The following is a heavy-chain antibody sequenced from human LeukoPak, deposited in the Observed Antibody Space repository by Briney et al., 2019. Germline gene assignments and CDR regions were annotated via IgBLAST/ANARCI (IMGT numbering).Heavy chain of an antibody. CDR1: ELTFSNYA. D-gene: IGHD4-11*01. CDR2: ISYDGNTI. V-gene: IGHV3-30*09. CDR3: ARSGGLQKFDY. Sequence: GRSLRLSCAASELTFSNYALHWVRQAPGKGLQWVAVISYDGNTIHYADSVKGRFVISRDTSKNTQYLQMNSLRAEDTAVYYCARSGGLQKFDYWGQGTLVTVSS. J-gene: IGHJ4*02.